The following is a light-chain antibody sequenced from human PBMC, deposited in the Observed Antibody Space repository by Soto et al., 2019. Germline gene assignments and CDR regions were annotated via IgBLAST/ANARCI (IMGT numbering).Light chain of an antibody. CDR3: CSYTRTSNHYF. CDR2: EVR. V-gene: IGLV2-14*01. J-gene: IGLJ1*01. Sequence: QSVLAQPASVSGSPGQSITISCTGTSSDIGGYDYVPWYQQRPGKAPKLMIYEVRYRPSGVSNRFSGSKSGNTASLTISGLQAEDEAVYYCCSYTRTSNHYFFGSGTKATVL. CDR1: SSDIGGYDY.